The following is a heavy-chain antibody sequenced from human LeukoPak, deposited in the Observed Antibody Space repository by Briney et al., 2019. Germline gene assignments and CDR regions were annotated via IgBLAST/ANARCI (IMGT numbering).Heavy chain of an antibody. CDR3: AKDREYSYGYFFDY. CDR1: GFIVSDNC. J-gene: IGHJ4*02. D-gene: IGHD5-18*01. CDR2: IYSLGDT. Sequence: GGSLRLSCTASGFIVSDNCMSWVRQAPGKGLEWVSLIYSLGDTYYADSVKGRFTISRDNSQNTLFLQMNSLRAEDTAVYYCAKDREYSYGYFFDYWGQGTLVTVSS. V-gene: IGHV3-53*01.